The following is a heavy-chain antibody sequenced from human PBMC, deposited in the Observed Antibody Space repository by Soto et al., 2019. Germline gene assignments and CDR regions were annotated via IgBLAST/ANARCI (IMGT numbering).Heavy chain of an antibody. CDR1: GFTFSDYY. D-gene: IGHD1-7*01. V-gene: IGHV3-11*06. CDR2: ISSSSSYT. J-gene: IGHJ6*02. CDR3: ASGITGTAYYGMDV. Sequence: GSLRLSCAASGFTFSDYYMSWIRQAPGKGLEWVSYISSSSSYTNYADSVKGRFTISRDNAKNSLYLQMNSLRAEDTAVYYCASGITGTAYYGMDVWGQGTTVTVSS.